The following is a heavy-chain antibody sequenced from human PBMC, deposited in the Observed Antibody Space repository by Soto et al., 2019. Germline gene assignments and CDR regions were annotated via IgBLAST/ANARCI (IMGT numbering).Heavy chain of an antibody. CDR3: AHKGSGGFPLDY. CDR1: GFSLNSNGVG. Sequence: QITLKESGPTLVKPTQTLTLTCTLSGFSLNSNGVGVGWIRQSPGKALEWLAVVYWDDVKHYSPSLETRLTITKDTSETEVVLTITNMDPFDTGTDYFAHKGSGGFPLDYWRHGIWVTVSS. D-gene: IGHD5-12*01. V-gene: IGHV2-5*02. J-gene: IGHJ4*01. CDR2: VYWDDVK.